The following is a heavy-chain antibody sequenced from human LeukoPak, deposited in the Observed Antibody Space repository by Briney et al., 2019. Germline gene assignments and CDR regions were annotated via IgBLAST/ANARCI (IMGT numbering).Heavy chain of an antibody. CDR3: AKSPRAVVAATGGLAFDY. CDR2: IWYDGSNK. V-gene: IGHV3-33*06. J-gene: IGHJ4*02. D-gene: IGHD2-15*01. CDR1: GFTFSSYG. Sequence: GGSLRLSCAASGFTFSSYGMHWVRQAPGKGLEWVAVIWYDGSNKYYADSVKGRFTISRDNSKNTLYLQMNSLRAEDTAVYYCAKSPRAVVAATGGLAFDYWGQGTLVTVSS.